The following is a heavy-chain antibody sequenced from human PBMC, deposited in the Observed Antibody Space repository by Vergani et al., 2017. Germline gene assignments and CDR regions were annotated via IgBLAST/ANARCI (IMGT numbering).Heavy chain of an antibody. CDR2: IYYSGST. CDR3: ARGMWGLGVVPAAMYWFDP. J-gene: IGHJ5*02. CDR1: GGSISSSSYY. D-gene: IGHD2-2*01. Sequence: QLQLQESGPGLVKPSETLSLTCTVSGGSISSSSYYWGWIRQPPGKGLEWIGSIYYSGSTYYNPSLKSRVTISVDTSKNQFSLKLSSVTAADTAVDYCARGMWGLGVVPAAMYWFDPWGQGTLVTVSS. V-gene: IGHV4-39*07.